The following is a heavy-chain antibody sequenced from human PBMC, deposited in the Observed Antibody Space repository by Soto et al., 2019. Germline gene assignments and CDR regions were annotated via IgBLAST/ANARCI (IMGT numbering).Heavy chain of an antibody. V-gene: IGHV4-4*02. J-gene: IGHJ4*02. CDR2: IYHSGTT. D-gene: IGHD6-19*01. CDR1: GGSITTNW. Sequence: QVHLQESGPGLVKPSGTLSLTCAVSGGSITTNWWSRVRQPPGKGLEWIGEIYHSGTTNYNPSLRGRVTISVDKSNNQFSLNLKSVTAADSAIYYCARHIAVPRTRGFDYWGQGNLVTVSS. CDR3: ARHIAVPRTRGFDY.